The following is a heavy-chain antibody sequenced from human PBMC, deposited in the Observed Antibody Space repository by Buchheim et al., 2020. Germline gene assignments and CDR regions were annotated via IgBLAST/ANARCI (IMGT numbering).Heavy chain of an antibody. V-gene: IGHV4-31*03. CDR1: GGSISSGGYY. CDR3: ARSGIATAASAEYFQH. Sequence: QVQLQVSGPGLVKPSQTLSLTCTVSGGSISSGGYYWSWIRQHPGKGLEWIGYIYYSGTTYYNPSLKSRVTISVDTSKNHFSLKLSSVTAADTAVYYCARSGIATAASAEYFQHWGQGTL. J-gene: IGHJ1*01. CDR2: IYYSGTT. D-gene: IGHD6-13*01.